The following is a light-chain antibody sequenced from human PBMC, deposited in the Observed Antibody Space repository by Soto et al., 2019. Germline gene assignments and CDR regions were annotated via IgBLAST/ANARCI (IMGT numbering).Light chain of an antibody. CDR3: QTWGTGNWV. Sequence: QPVLTQSPSASASLGASVKLTCTLSSGHSNYDIAWHQQQPEKGPRYLMKLNSDGSHTKGDDIPDRFSGSSSGAARYLTISSLQCEDEADYYCQTWGTGNWVFGGGTKLTVL. V-gene: IGLV4-69*01. CDR2: LNSDGSH. J-gene: IGLJ3*02. CDR1: SGHSNYD.